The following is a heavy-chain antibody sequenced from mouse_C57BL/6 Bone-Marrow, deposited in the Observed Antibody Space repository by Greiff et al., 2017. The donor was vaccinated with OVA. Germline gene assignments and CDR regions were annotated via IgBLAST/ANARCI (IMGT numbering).Heavy chain of an antibody. CDR1: GYTFTDYY. CDR2: INPNNGGT. V-gene: IGHV1-26*01. J-gene: IGHJ1*03. Sequence: QLQQSGPELVKPGASVKISCKASGYTFTDYYMNWVKQSHGKSLEWIGDINPNNGGTSYNQKFKGKATLTVDKSSSTAYMELRSLTSEDSAVYYCARDYYPYWYFDVWGTGTTVTVSS. D-gene: IGHD1-1*01. CDR3: ARDYYPYWYFDV.